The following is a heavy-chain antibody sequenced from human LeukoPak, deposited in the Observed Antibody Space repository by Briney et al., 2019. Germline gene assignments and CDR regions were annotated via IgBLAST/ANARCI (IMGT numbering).Heavy chain of an antibody. J-gene: IGHJ5*02. Sequence: GGSLRLSCAASGFTLSGYSMNWVRQAPGKGLEWVSSISSSSSYIYYADSVKGRFTISRDNAKKSMYLQMNSLRAEDTAVYYCARDLLYYLDPWGQGTLVTVSS. V-gene: IGHV3-21*01. CDR2: ISSSSSYI. CDR1: GFTLSGYS. CDR3: ARDLLYYLDP. D-gene: IGHD2-8*01.